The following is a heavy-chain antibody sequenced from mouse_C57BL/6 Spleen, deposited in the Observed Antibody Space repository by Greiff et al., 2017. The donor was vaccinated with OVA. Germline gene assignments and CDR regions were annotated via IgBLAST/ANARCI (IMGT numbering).Heavy chain of an antibody. D-gene: IGHD2-4*01. V-gene: IGHV1-66*01. Sequence: VKLQQSGPELVKPGASVKISCKASGYSFTSYYIHWVKQRPGQGLEWIGWIYPGSGNTKYNEKFKGKATLTADTSSSTAYMQLSSLTSEDSAVYYCARNYDYDDAMDYWGQGTSVTVSS. J-gene: IGHJ4*01. CDR3: ARNYDYDDAMDY. CDR1: GYSFTSYY. CDR2: IYPGSGNT.